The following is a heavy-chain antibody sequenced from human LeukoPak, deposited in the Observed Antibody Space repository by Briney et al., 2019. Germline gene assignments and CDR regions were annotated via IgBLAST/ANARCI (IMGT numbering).Heavy chain of an antibody. CDR3: ARDQTPYSGSFDY. J-gene: IGHJ4*02. CDR1: GFTLSGYG. Sequence: PGGSLRLSCAASGFTLSGYGMHWVRQAPGKGLEWVAIISYDGSNQYYADSVKGRFTISRDNSKNTLYLQMNSLRTEDTAVYYCARDQTPYSGSFDYWGQGTLITVSS. D-gene: IGHD1-26*01. V-gene: IGHV3-30*03. CDR2: ISYDGSNQ.